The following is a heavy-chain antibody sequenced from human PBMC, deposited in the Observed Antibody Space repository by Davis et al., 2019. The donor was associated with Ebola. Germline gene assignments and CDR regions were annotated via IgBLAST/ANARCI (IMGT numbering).Heavy chain of an antibody. CDR3: ARGGDSSSLDY. Sequence: GESLKISCAASGFTFSSYWMSWVRQAPGKGLEWVANIKQDGSEKYYVDSVKGRFTISRDNAKNSLYLQMNSLRAEETAVYYCARGGDSSSLDYWGQGTLVTVSS. CDR1: GFTFSSYW. CDR2: IKQDGSEK. V-gene: IGHV3-7*04. J-gene: IGHJ4*02. D-gene: IGHD6-13*01.